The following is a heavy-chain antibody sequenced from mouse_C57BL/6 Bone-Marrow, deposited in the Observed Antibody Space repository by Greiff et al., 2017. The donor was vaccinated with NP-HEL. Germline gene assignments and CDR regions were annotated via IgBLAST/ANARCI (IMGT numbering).Heavy chain of an antibody. CDR3: AYYGAMDY. D-gene: IGHD2-1*01. CDR2: INPGSGGT. CDR1: GYAFTNYL. J-gene: IGHJ4*01. Sequence: QVQLQQSGAELVRPGTSVKVSCKASGYAFTNYLIEWVKQRPGQGLEWIGVINPGSGGTNYNEKFKGKATLTADKSSSTAYMQLSSLTSEDSAVYFCAYYGAMDYWGQGTSVTVSS. V-gene: IGHV1-54*01.